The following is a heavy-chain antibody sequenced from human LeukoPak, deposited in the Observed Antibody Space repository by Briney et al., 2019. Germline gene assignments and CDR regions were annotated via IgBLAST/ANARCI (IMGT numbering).Heavy chain of an antibody. CDR2: ISAYIGNT. CDR1: GYTFTSYG. Sequence: ASVKVSCKASGYTFTSYGISWVRQAPGQGLEWMGWISAYIGNTNYAQKLQGRVTMTTDTSTSTAYMELSRLRSDDTAVYYCARPASPTYYYDSSGYHDHNAFDIWGQGTMVTVSS. D-gene: IGHD3-22*01. V-gene: IGHV1-18*01. CDR3: ARPASPTYYYDSSGYHDHNAFDI. J-gene: IGHJ3*02.